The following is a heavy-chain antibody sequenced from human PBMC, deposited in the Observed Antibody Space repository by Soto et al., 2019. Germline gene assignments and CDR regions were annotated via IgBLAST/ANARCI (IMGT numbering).Heavy chain of an antibody. J-gene: IGHJ4*02. CDR3: ARWGIAAGDY. V-gene: IGHV3-33*01. D-gene: IGHD6-13*01. CDR1: GFTFSSYG. CDR2: IWYDGSNK. Sequence: QVQLVESGGGVVQPGRSLRLSCAASGFTFSSYGMHWVRQAPGKGLEWVAVIWYDGSNKYYADSVKGRFNISRDNSKNTLYLQMNSLRAEDTAVYYCARWGIAAGDYWGQGTLVTVSS.